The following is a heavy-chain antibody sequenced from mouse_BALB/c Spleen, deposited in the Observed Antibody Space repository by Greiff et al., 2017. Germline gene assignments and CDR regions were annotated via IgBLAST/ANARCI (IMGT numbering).Heavy chain of an antibody. V-gene: IGHV1-47*01. CDR3: ARGAYYGNPYAMDY. D-gene: IGHD2-10*01. J-gene: IGHJ4*01. CDR1: GYTFTTYP. Sequence: QVQLQQSGAELVKPGASVKMSCKAFGYTFTTYPIEWMKQNHGKSLEWIGNFHPYNDDTKYNEKFKGKAKLTVEKSSSTVYLELSRLTSDDSAVYYCARGAYYGNPYAMDYWGQGTSVTVSS. CDR2: FHPYNDDT.